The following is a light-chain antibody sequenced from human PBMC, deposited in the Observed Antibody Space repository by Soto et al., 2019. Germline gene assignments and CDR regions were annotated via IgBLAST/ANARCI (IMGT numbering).Light chain of an antibody. V-gene: IGKV1-5*03. J-gene: IGKJ2*01. CDR1: QSIDRW. CDR2: RAS. CDR3: QQYKTYTYT. Sequence: DIQMTQSPSTLSASVGDRVTITCRASQSIDRWLAWYQQKPGKAPKLLIYRASSLESGVPSRFSGSGSGTEITLTIRSLQPDYFTTYYCQQYKTYTYTFAQGTKLEIK.